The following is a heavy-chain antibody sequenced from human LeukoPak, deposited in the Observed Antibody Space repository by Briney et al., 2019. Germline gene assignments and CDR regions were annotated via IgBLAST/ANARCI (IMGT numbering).Heavy chain of an antibody. V-gene: IGHV1-18*01. CDR1: GYTFTSYG. J-gene: IGHJ1*01. CDR3: ARYVASSWYEAEYFQH. D-gene: IGHD6-13*01. Sequence: ASVKVFCKASGYTFTSYGISWVRQAPGQGLEWMGWISAYNGNTNYAQKLQGRVTMTTNTSTSTAYMELRSLRSDDTAVYYCARYVASSWYEAEYFQHWGQGTLVTVSS. CDR2: ISAYNGNT.